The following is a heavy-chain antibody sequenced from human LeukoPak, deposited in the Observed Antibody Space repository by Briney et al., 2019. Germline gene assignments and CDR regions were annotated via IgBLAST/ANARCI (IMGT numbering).Heavy chain of an antibody. CDR1: GFTFSSYG. CDR3: ARDGGSSGYHDALDI. D-gene: IGHD3-22*01. Sequence: GGSLRLSCAASGFTFSSYGMHWVRQAPGRGLEWVALIWYDGRNKYYADSVKGRFTISRDNSKNTLSLQLNSLRDEDTAVYYCARDGGSSGYHDALDIWGQGTMVTVSA. CDR2: IWYDGRNK. J-gene: IGHJ3*02. V-gene: IGHV3-33*01.